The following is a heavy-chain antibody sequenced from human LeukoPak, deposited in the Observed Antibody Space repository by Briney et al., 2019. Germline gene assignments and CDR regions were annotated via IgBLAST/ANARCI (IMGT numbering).Heavy chain of an antibody. J-gene: IGHJ4*02. CDR3: ARGEGLRLGELSLQ. CDR2: ISSSSSYI. Sequence: RGSLRLSCAASGFTFSSYSMNWVRQAPGKGLEWVSSISSSSSYIYYADSVKGRFTISRDNAKNSLYLQMNSLRAEDTAVYYCARGEGLRLGELSLQWGQGTLVTVSS. D-gene: IGHD3-16*02. CDR1: GFTFSSYS. V-gene: IGHV3-21*01.